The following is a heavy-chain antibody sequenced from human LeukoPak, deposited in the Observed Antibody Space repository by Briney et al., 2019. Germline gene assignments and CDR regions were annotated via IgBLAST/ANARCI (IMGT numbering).Heavy chain of an antibody. J-gene: IGHJ5*02. D-gene: IGHD2-2*01. CDR3: AREGLYCSSTSCYEPLNNWFDP. CDR2: INHSGST. Sequence: SETLSLTCAVYGGSFSGYYWSWIRQPPGKGLEWTGEINHSGSTNYNPSLKSRVTISVDTSKNQFSLKLSSVTAADTAVYYCAREGLYCSSTSCYEPLNNWFDPWGQGTLVTVSS. V-gene: IGHV4-34*01. CDR1: GGSFSGYY.